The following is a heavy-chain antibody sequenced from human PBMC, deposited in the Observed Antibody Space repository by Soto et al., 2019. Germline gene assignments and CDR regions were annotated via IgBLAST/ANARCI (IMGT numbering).Heavy chain of an antibody. V-gene: IGHV2-70*01. J-gene: IGHJ4*02. CDR1: GFSLSTSGMC. CDR3: ELMELVGAPHY. D-gene: IGHD1-26*01. CDR2: IDWDDDK. Sequence: SGPTLVNPTQTLTLTCTFSGFSLSTSGMCVSWLRQPPGKALERLALIDWDDDKYYSTSVKTRLSISKDTSKNQVVLTMTNIDPVDTGTCYCELMELVGAPHYCGRRTLVTVSS.